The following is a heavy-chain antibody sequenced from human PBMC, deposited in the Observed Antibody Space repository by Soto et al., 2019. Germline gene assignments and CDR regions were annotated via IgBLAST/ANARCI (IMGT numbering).Heavy chain of an antibody. Sequence: QVQLVQSGAEVKKPGSSVKVSCKASGGIFSSYAISWLRQAPGQGLEWMVAVIPILGQAYYAQDLQDRVSITADESTRTTYMELSSLRSEDTAVYFCARVGGIGAPPGTDYWGQGTLVTVSS. CDR1: GGIFSSYA. D-gene: IGHD6-6*01. V-gene: IGHV1-69*01. CDR2: VIPILGQA. CDR3: ARVGGIGAPPGTDY. J-gene: IGHJ4*02.